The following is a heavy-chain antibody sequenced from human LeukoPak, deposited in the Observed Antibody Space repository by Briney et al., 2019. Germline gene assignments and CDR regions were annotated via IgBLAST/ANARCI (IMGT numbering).Heavy chain of an antibody. CDR2: MSPNSGDT. CDR3: ASSEVVTAIPGP. J-gene: IGHJ5*02. CDR1: GYTFTSYD. D-gene: IGHD2-21*02. Sequence: ASVKVSCKASGYTFTSYDINWVRHATGQGLEWMGWMSPNSGDTGYAQKFQGRVTMTRDTSTSTVCMELSSLRSEDTAVYYCASSEVVTAIPGPWGQGTLVTVSS. V-gene: IGHV1-8*01.